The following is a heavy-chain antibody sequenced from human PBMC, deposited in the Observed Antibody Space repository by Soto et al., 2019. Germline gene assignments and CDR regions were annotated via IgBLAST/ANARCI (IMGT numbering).Heavy chain of an antibody. V-gene: IGHV1-46*01. Sequence: ASVKVSCKASGYTFTSYYMHWVRQAPGQGLEWMGIITPSGGSTSYAQKFQGRVTMTRDRSMSTAYMELSSLRSEDTAMYYCATGDYYYGMDVWGQGTTVTVSS. J-gene: IGHJ6*02. CDR2: ITPSGGST. CDR1: GYTFTSYY. CDR3: ATGDYYYGMDV.